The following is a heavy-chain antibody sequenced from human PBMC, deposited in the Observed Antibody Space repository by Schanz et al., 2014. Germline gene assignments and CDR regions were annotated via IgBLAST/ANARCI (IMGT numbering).Heavy chain of an antibody. CDR1: GFTFSSYG. CDR3: TKEDATALWYFEQ. CDR2: ISYDGSNK. V-gene: IGHV3-30*18. J-gene: IGHJ4*02. D-gene: IGHD6-13*01. Sequence: QVQLVESGGGVVQPGRSLRLSCAVSGFTFSSYGMHWVRQAPGKGLEWVALISYDGSNKHYADSVKGRFTISRDNSKNLVVLQMNSLRVDDTAVYYCTKEDATALWYFEQWGQGTLVTVSS.